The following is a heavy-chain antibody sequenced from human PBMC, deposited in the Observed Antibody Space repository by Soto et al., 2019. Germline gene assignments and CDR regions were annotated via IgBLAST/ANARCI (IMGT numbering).Heavy chain of an antibody. CDR2: IISTGIST. Sequence: EVQILESGGGLIQPGGSLRLSCAASGFSFSTFAMTWVRQAPGKGLEWVSTIISTGISTYYADSVKGRFTISRANSKNPLYFQMKSLRAGDSAVYYCAKGNFGDYGGFDPLGPGTLVTVSS. D-gene: IGHD3-10*01. J-gene: IGHJ5*02. V-gene: IGHV3-23*01. CDR3: AKGNFGDYGGFDP. CDR1: GFSFSTFA.